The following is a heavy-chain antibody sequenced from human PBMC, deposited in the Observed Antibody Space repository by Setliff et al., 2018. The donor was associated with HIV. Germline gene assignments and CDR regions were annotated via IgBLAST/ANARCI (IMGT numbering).Heavy chain of an antibody. D-gene: IGHD1-7*01. Sequence: SETLSLTCTVSGGSISSYYWSWIRQPPGKGLEWIGYIYYSGSTNYNPSLKSRVTISVDTSKNQFSLKPSSVTAADTAVYYCARGDGTKYYYYYMDVWGKGTTVTVSS. CDR1: GGSISSYY. V-gene: IGHV4-59*01. J-gene: IGHJ6*03. CDR3: ARGDGTKYYYYYMDV. CDR2: IYYSGST.